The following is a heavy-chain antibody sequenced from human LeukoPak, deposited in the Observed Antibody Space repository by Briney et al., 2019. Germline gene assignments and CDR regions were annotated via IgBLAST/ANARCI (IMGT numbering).Heavy chain of an antibody. CDR1: GFTFHDYA. V-gene: IGHV3-43*02. D-gene: IGHD6-19*01. CDR3: AKDIGTGWSFDY. Sequence: GGSLRLSCAASGFTFHDYAIHWVRQSPGRGLEWVSLTNGDGRTTYADSVKGRFTISRDNSKNSLYLQMNSLRSEDTALYYCAKDIGTGWSFDYWGQGSLVTVPS. J-gene: IGHJ4*02. CDR2: TNGDGRTT.